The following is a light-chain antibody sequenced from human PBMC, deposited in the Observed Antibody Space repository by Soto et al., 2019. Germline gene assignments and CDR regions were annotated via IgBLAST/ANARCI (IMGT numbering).Light chain of an antibody. CDR2: DVS. V-gene: IGLV2-11*01. CDR3: CSYAGSYTLV. J-gene: IGLJ2*01. CDR1: SSDVGGYNY. Sequence: QSALTQPRSVSGSPGQSVTISCTGTSSDVGGYNYVSWYQQHPGKAPKLMIYDVSKRPSGVPDRFSGSKSGNTASLTISGLQGEDEADYYCCSYAGSYTLVFGGGTKVIVL.